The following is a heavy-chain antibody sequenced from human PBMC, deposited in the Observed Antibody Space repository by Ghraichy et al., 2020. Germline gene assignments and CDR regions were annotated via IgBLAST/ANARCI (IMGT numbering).Heavy chain of an antibody. J-gene: IGHJ4*02. CDR2: ITDSSSTL. D-gene: IGHD3-10*01. Sequence: GGSLRLSCAASGFTFNIYSMNWVRQAPGKGLEWVSYITDSSSTLYYADSVKGRFTISRDNAKNSLYLQMNSLRDEDTAVYYCARERGSGSYYSPPYFDYWGQGTLVTVSS. V-gene: IGHV3-48*02. CDR3: ARERGSGSYYSPPYFDY. CDR1: GFTFNIYS.